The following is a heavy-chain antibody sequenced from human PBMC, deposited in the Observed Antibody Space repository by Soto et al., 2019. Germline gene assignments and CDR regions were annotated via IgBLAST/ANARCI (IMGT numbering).Heavy chain of an antibody. CDR3: ARLSRPYYGMEV. J-gene: IGHJ6*02. CDR1: GFTFSSYW. Sequence: PGGSLRLSSAASGFTFSSYWMQWVRQPPGKGLVWVSRIDSDGSSTTYADSVKGRFTISRDNAKNTLYLETNSLRAEDSAVYYCARLSRPYYGMEVWGQGTTVAVSS. V-gene: IGHV3-74*01. CDR2: IDSDGSST.